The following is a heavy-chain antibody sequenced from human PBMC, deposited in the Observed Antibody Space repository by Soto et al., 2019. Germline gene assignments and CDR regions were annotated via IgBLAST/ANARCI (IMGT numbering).Heavy chain of an antibody. D-gene: IGHD2-2*01. Sequence: QVQLQESGPGLVKPSQTLSLTCTVSGGSISSGGYYWSWIRQHPGKGLEWIGYIYYSGSTYYNPSLKSRVTISVDTSKNQFSLKLSSVTAADTAVYYCVCSSTRTPMVYYFDYWGQGTLVTVSS. CDR3: VCSSTRTPMVYYFDY. CDR1: GGSISSGGYY. J-gene: IGHJ4*02. CDR2: IYYSGST. V-gene: IGHV4-31*03.